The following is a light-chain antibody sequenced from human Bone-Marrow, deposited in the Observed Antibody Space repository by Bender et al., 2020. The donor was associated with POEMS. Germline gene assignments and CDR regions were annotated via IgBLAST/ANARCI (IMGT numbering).Light chain of an antibody. V-gene: IGLV3-27*01. J-gene: IGLJ2*01. Sequence: SYELTQPSSVSVSPGQTATITCSGEILAKKYARWLQQKPGQAPVLVISRDSDRPSGIPMRISGSSSGTTVTLTISGAQVDDEADYYCYSAADNTLVFGGGTSLTVL. CDR1: ILAKKY. CDR2: RDS. CDR3: YSAADNTLV.